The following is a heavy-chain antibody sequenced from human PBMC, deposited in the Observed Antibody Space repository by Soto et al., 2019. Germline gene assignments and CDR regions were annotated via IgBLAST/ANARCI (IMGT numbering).Heavy chain of an antibody. V-gene: IGHV1-18*01. Sequence: ASVKVSCKTSGDTFTNFGLSWVRQAPGQGLEWMGWIATYNSNKNYAQKFQGSLTLTTDTSTSTGYMELKSLEYDDTAVYYCARVLRGVVNWFDPWGQGTLVTVSS. CDR2: IATYNSNK. CDR3: ARVLRGVVNWFDP. J-gene: IGHJ5*02. D-gene: IGHD3-10*01. CDR1: GDTFTNFG.